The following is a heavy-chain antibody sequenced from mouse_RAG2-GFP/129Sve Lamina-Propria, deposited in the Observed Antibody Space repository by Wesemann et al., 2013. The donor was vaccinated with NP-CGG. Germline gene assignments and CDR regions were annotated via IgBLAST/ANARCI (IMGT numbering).Heavy chain of an antibody. J-gene: IGHJ2*01. CDR1: GYTFTDYN. CDR2: INPNNGGT. V-gene: IGHV1-18*01. D-gene: IGHD2-1*01. CDR3: ARVYGNYFDY. Sequence: VQLQQPGAELVKPGASVKLSCKASGYTFTDYNMDWVKQSHGKSLEWIGDINPNNGGTIYNQKFKGKATLTVDKSSSTAYMELRSLTSEDTAVYYCARVYGNYFDYWGQGTTLTVSS.